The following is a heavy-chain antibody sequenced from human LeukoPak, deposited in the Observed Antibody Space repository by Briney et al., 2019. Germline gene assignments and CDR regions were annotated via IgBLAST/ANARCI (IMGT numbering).Heavy chain of an antibody. CDR2: IYYSGRT. V-gene: IGHV4-39*07. D-gene: IGHD6-19*01. J-gene: IGHJ4*02. Sequence: SSETLTLTCTVSGGSISTTSYYWGWIRQPPGKGLEWIGSIYYSGRTYYNPSLKSRVTISVDTPKNQFSLKLSSVTAADTAVYYCARQGSGWHYYYFDYWGQGTLVTVSS. CDR3: ARQGSGWHYYYFDY. CDR1: GGSISTTSYY.